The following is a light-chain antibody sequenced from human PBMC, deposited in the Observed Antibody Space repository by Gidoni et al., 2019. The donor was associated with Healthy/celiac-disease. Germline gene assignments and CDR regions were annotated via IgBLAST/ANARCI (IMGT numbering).Light chain of an antibody. CDR2: GAS. Sequence: EIVLTQSPGPLSLSPGERATLSCRASQRVSSSYLAGYQQKPGQAPRLLIYGASSRATGIPDRFSGSGSGTDFTLTISRLEPEDFAVYYCQQYGSSPPWTFGQGTKVEIK. CDR3: QQYGSSPPWT. V-gene: IGKV3-20*01. J-gene: IGKJ1*01. CDR1: QRVSSSY.